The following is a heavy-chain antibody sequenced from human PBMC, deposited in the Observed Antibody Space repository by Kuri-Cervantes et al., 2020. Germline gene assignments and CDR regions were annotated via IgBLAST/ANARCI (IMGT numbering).Heavy chain of an antibody. CDR3: ARAAAAGISGWFDP. D-gene: IGHD6-13*01. CDR2: ISGSGTTT. Sequence: GESLKISCAASGFTFSDYYMHWVRQAPGKGLEWVSYISGSGTTTYYVDSVKGRFTISRDNARDSLYRQMDSLRVEDTAIYYCARAAAAGISGWFDPWGQGTLVTVSS. CDR1: GFTFSDYY. J-gene: IGHJ5*02. V-gene: IGHV3-11*01.